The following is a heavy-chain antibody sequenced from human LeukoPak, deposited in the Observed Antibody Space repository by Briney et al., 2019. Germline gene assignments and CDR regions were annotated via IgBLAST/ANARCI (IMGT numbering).Heavy chain of an antibody. D-gene: IGHD5-18*01. CDR2: IYYSGST. V-gene: IGHV4-59*01. J-gene: IGHJ4*02. CDR1: GGSISSYY. CDR3: ARGKDTAIRYCFDY. Sequence: PSETLSLTCTVSGGSISSYYWSWIRQPPGKGLEWIGYIYYSGSTNYNPSLKSRVTISVDTSKNQFSLKLSSVTAADTAVYYCARGKDTAIRYCFDYWGQGTLVTVSS.